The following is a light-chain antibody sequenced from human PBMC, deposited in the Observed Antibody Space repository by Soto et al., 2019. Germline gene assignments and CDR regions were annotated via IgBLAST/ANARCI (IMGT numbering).Light chain of an antibody. V-gene: IGKV3D-15*01. CDR2: GAS. J-gene: IGKJ1*01. CDR3: QQYNNWPLT. Sequence: EIVMTQSPATLSVSPGERATLSCRASQSVSSNLVWYQQKPGQAPRLVIYGASTRATGIPARFSGSGSGTEFTLTISSLQSEDFAVYYCQQYNNWPLTFGQGTKVEIK. CDR1: QSVSSN.